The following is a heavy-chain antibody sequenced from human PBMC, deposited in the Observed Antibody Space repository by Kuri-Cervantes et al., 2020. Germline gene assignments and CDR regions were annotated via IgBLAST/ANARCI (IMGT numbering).Heavy chain of an antibody. V-gene: IGHV3-53*01. CDR1: GFTVSSNY. CDR3: AKDCSGEGPCGMDV. J-gene: IGHJ6*02. Sequence: GESLKISCAASGFTVSSNYMSWVRQAPGKGLEWVSVIYSGGSTYYAESVKGRFTISRDNSKNTLYLQMNSLRAEDTAVYYCAKDCSGEGPCGMDVWGQGTTVTVSS. D-gene: IGHD2-15*01. CDR2: IYSGGST.